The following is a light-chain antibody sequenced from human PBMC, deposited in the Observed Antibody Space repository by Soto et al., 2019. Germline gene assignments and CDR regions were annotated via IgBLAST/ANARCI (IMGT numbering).Light chain of an antibody. CDR2: GAS. CDR3: QHYGSSLLFT. V-gene: IGKV3-20*01. Sequence: EIVLTQSPGSLSLSPGERATLSCRASQSISSSYLAWYQHKPGQAPRLLIYGASSRATGIPDRFSGSGSGTDFTLTISRLEPEDFAVYYCQHYGSSLLFTFGPGTKVYIK. CDR1: QSISSSY. J-gene: IGKJ3*01.